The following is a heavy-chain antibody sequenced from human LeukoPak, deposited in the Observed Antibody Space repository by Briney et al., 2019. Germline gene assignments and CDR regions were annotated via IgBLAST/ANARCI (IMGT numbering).Heavy chain of an antibody. J-gene: IGHJ4*02. V-gene: IGHV4-59*08. CDR1: GGSISSYY. CDR3: ARTDYDSSGYYYVLDY. Sequence: PSETLSLTCTVSGGSISSYYWNWIRQPPGKGLEWIGYIYYSGSTNCIPSLKSRVTISVATSKNQFSLKLSSVTDADTAVYYCARTDYDSSGYYYVLDYWGQGTLVTVSS. CDR2: IYYSGST. D-gene: IGHD3-22*01.